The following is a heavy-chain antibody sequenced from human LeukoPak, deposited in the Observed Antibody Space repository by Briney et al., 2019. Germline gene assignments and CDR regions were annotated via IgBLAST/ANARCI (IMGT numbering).Heavy chain of an antibody. V-gene: IGHV4-39*01. CDR3: AGISAIVRATGV. Sequence: SETLSLTCTVSGGSIASNNYSWGWIRQPPLKGLEWIGTIHYSGTIYYNPSLKSRVTISGDTSKNQFSLKLNSVTAADTAVYYCAGISAIVRATGVWGQGTLVTVSS. J-gene: IGHJ4*02. CDR2: IHYSGTI. CDR1: GGSIASNNYS. D-gene: IGHD1-26*01.